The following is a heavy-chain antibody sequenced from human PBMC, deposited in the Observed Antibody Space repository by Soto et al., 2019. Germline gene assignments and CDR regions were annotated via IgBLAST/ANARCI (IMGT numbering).Heavy chain of an antibody. D-gene: IGHD3-3*01. J-gene: IGHJ4*02. Sequence: GGSLRLSCAASGFTFSSYAMSWVRQAPGKGLEWVSAISGSGGSTYYADSVKGRFTISRDNSKNTLYLQMNSLRAEDTAVYYCAKDRLSITIFGVGGGFDYWGQGTLVTVSS. V-gene: IGHV3-23*01. CDR3: AKDRLSITIFGVGGGFDY. CDR1: GFTFSSYA. CDR2: ISGSGGST.